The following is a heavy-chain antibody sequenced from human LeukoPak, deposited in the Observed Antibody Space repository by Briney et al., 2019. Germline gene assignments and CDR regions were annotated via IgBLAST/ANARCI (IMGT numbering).Heavy chain of an antibody. Sequence: SETLSLTCAVSGGSVSSGGYFWSWIRLPPGKGLEWFGYIYYSGSTYYSPSLASRISISVYTSENQFSLKLSSVTAADTAVYYCARSRWSAYCGGDCYTVYFDYWGQGALVTVSS. CDR1: GGSVSSGGYF. CDR2: IYYSGST. CDR3: ARSRWSAYCGGDCYTVYFDY. V-gene: IGHV4-31*11. D-gene: IGHD2-21*02. J-gene: IGHJ4*02.